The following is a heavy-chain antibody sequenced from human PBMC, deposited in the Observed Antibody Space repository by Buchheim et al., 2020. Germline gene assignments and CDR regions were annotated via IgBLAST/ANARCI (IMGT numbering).Heavy chain of an antibody. V-gene: IGHV4-4*02. CDR3: ARVLGEQGRGLFYDYYGMDV. CDR1: GGSISSNNR. J-gene: IGHJ6*02. CDR2: IYHSGNT. D-gene: IGHD1-26*01. Sequence: QVQLQESGPGLVKPSGTLSLTCTVSGGSISSNNRWSWVRQPPGEGLEWIGEIYHSGNTNYSPSLKSRVTISVAKSKNQFSLKLSSVTAADTAVYYCARVLGEQGRGLFYDYYGMDVWGQGTT.